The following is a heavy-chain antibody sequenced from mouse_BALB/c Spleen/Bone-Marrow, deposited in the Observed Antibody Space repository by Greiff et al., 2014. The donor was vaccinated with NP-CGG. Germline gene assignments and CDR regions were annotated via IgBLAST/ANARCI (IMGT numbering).Heavy chain of an antibody. D-gene: IGHD3-3*01. CDR1: GFTFSSFG. J-gene: IGHJ4*01. CDR3: TRSGTLGSMDY. Sequence: DVQLQESGGGLVQPGGSRKLSCAASGFTFSSFGMHWVRQAPEKGLEWVAYISSGSSTIYYADTMKGRFTISRDNPKNTQFLQMASLRSEDTAMYYCTRSGTLGSMDYWVKEPQSPSPQ. V-gene: IGHV5-17*02. CDR2: ISSGSSTI.